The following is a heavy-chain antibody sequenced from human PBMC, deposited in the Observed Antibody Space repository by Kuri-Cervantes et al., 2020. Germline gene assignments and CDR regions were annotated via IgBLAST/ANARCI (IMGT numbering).Heavy chain of an antibody. CDR1: GGSISRNDYY. D-gene: IGHD2-2*01. CDR2: MYYSGST. Sequence: SETLSLTCTVSGGSISRNDYYWGWIRQPPGKGLEWIASMYYSGSTDYNRSLKSRVTISVDTSKNQFFLRLSSVTAADTAVYYCARGGRKYCSSTSCYLQNWFDPWGQGTLVTVSS. V-gene: IGHV4-39*07. J-gene: IGHJ5*02. CDR3: ARGGRKYCSSTSCYLQNWFDP.